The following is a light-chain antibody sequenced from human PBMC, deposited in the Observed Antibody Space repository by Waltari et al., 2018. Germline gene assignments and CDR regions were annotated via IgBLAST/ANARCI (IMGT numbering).Light chain of an antibody. J-gene: IGKJ3*01. CDR1: QGLNNW. Sequence: DILMTQSPSSVSASVGDRVTITCWASQGLNNWLAWYQQKPGKGPKLLIYAVSSLQSGVPSRFIGIGSGTDFSLTISSLQPEDVAVYYCQQANGLPPTFGPGTRVDIK. CDR2: AVS. CDR3: QQANGLPPT. V-gene: IGKV1-12*01.